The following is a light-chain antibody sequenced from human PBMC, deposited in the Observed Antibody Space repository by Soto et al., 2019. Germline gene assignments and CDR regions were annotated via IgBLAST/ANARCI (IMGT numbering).Light chain of an antibody. J-gene: IGLJ3*02. Sequence: QSALTQPASVSGSPGQSITISCTGTSSDVGGYDYVSWYQQHPGKAPKLLIYDVNYRPSGVSNRFSGSKSGNTASLTISGLQAEDEADYYCTSYTNNNNVRVLFGGGTKLTVL. V-gene: IGLV2-14*03. CDR3: TSYTNNNNVRVL. CDR1: SSDVGGYDY. CDR2: DVN.